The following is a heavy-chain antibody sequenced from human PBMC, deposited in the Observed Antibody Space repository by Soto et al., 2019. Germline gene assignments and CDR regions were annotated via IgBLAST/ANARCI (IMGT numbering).Heavy chain of an antibody. D-gene: IGHD3-22*01. CDR2: IYPGDSDT. V-gene: IGHV5-51*01. CDR1: GYSFTSYL. Sequence: PGESLKISCKGSGYSFTSYLIGWVRQMPGKGLEWMGIIYPGDSDTRYSPSFQGQVTISADKSISTAYLQWSSLKASDTAMYYCARAAYYYDSSGYYFLRYWGQGTLVTVSS. J-gene: IGHJ4*02. CDR3: ARAAYYYDSSGYYFLRY.